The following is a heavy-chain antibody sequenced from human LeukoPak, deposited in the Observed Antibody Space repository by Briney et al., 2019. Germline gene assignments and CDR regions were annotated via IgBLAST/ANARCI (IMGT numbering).Heavy chain of an antibody. V-gene: IGHV3-13*01. J-gene: IGHJ3*02. D-gene: IGHD3-22*01. CDR1: GFTFSSYD. CDR2: IGTAGDT. CDR3: ARADSSVGAFDI. Sequence: RPGGSLRLSCAASGFTFSSYDMHWVRQATGKGLEWVSAIGTAGDTYYPGSVKGRFTISRENAKNSLYLQMNSLRAGDTAVYYCARADSSVGAFDIWGQGTMVNVSS.